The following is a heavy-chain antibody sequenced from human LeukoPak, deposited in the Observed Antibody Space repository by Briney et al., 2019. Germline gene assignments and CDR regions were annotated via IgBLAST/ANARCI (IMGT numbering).Heavy chain of an antibody. D-gene: IGHD5-12*01. CDR3: ARGYSGYDTPSYFDY. Sequence: PSQTLSLTCTVSGGSISSGDYYWGWIRQPPGKGLEWIGYIYYSGSTYYNPSLKSRVTISVDTSKNQFSLKLSSVTAADTAVYYCARGYSGYDTPSYFDYWGQGTLVTVSS. J-gene: IGHJ4*02. CDR1: GGSISSGDYY. V-gene: IGHV4-30-4*01. CDR2: IYYSGST.